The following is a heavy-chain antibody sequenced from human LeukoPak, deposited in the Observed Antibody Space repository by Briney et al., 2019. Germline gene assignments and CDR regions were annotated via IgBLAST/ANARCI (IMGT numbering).Heavy chain of an antibody. D-gene: IGHD7-27*01. Sequence: SETLSLTCTVSGGSISSYYWSWIRQPPGKGLEWIGYIYYSGSTNYNPSLKSRVTISVDTSKNQFSLKLSSVTAADTAVYHCARAPNWGTNWFDPWGQGTLVTVSS. CDR2: IYYSGST. CDR1: GGSISSYY. J-gene: IGHJ5*02. CDR3: ARAPNWGTNWFDP. V-gene: IGHV4-59*01.